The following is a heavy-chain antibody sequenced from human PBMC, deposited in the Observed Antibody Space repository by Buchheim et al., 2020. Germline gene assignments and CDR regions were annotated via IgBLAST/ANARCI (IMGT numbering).Heavy chain of an antibody. D-gene: IGHD7-27*01. J-gene: IGHJ4*02. V-gene: IGHV3-7*01. CDR1: GFTFTNYG. CDR3: ARVSDSSWGKF. Sequence: EVQLVESGGALVQPGGSPRLSCATSGFTFTNYGMRWVRQAPGKGLEWVASVNQDGSGQYYVDSVKGRFTISRDNAKNSVYLQMNSLRAEDTAVYYCARVSDSSWGKFWGQGTL. CDR2: VNQDGSGQ.